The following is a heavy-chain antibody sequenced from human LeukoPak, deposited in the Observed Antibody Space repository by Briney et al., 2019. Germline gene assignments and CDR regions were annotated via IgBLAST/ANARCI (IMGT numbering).Heavy chain of an antibody. CDR1: EYTFTGYY. CDR2: INPNSGGT. D-gene: IGHD2-15*01. J-gene: IGHJ5*02. V-gene: IGHV1-2*02. CDR3: AKNYGSGGSRLYNWFDP. Sequence: GASVKVSCKASEYTFTGYYMHWVRQAPGQGLEWMGWINPNSGGTNYAQKFQGRVTMTRDTSISTAYMELSRLRSDDTAVYYCAKNYGSGGSRLYNWFDPWGQGTLVTVSS.